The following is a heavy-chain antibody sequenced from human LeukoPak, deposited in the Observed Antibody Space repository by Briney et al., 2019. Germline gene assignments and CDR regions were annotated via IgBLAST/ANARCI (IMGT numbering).Heavy chain of an antibody. CDR2: ISAYNGNT. CDR3: ARAGTTSSSTPDY. CDR1: GYTFSTYG. V-gene: IGHV1-18*01. Sequence: ASVKVSCKASGYTFSTYGITWVRQAPGQGFEWMGWISAYNGNTNFAQKFQDRVSMATDTSTSTAYVELRSLRYDDTAMYYCARAGTTSSSTPDYWGQGTLVTVSS. D-gene: IGHD6-6*01. J-gene: IGHJ4*02.